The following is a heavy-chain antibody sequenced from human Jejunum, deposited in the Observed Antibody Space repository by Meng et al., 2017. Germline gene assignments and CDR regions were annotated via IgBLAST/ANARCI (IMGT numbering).Heavy chain of an antibody. Sequence: GEALKISCAASGFEFRDPYMDWVRQAPGKGLEWVGRIKNKRDSYTADYAASVKGRFTISRDDSENSLFLQMNSLTTEDTAVYYCARDWFASLADWGQGTLVTVSS. CDR2: IKNKRDSYTA. D-gene: IGHD3-10*01. J-gene: IGHJ4*02. CDR1: GFEFRDPY. V-gene: IGHV3-72*01. CDR3: ARDWFASLAD.